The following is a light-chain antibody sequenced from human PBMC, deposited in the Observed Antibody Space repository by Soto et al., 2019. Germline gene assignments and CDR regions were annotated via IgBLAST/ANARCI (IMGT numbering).Light chain of an antibody. Sequence: EIVLTQSPGTLSLSPGERATLSCRASQSVGSSHLAWYQQKPGQAPSLLMYGASSRATGIPDRFSGSGSGTDFTLTISRLEPEDFAVYYCHQYGSAPWTFGQGTKVDIK. CDR1: QSVGSSH. V-gene: IGKV3-20*01. J-gene: IGKJ1*01. CDR3: HQYGSAPWT. CDR2: GAS.